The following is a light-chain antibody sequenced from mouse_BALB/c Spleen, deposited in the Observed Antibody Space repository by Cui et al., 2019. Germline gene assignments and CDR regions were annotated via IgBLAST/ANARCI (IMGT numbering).Light chain of an antibody. CDR2: EGN. CDR1: TDMDDN. CDR3: VQSDNLPLT. Sequence: ETTVTQSPASLSMAIGDKVTIRRITRTDMDDNRIWDQQNPGEPPKLLIAEGNTLSPGVPTRFSSSGYGTDLVFTIENMLSEDVADYYCVQSDNLPLTVGAGTKLELK. J-gene: IGKJ5*01. V-gene: IGKV17-121*01.